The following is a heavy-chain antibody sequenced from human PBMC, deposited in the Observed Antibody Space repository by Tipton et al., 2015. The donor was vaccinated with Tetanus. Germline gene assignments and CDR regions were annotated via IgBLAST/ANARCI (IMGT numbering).Heavy chain of an antibody. D-gene: IGHD6-6*01. CDR1: GGSLSGYY. CDR3: ARRAARLSSRKKYYFDF. J-gene: IGHJ4*02. CDR2: INSGGNT. Sequence: TLSLTCAVYGGSLSGYYWHWIRQPPGMGLEWIGKINSGGNTNYNSSLESRVTISIDTSKNQFSLKLNSATAADTAIYYCARRAARLSSRKKYYFDFWGQGTLVTVSS. V-gene: IGHV4-34*01.